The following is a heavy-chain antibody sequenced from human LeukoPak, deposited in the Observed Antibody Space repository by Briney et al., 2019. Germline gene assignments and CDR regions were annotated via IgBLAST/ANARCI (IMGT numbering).Heavy chain of an antibody. CDR2: ISAYNGNT. CDR1: GYTFTSYG. Sequence: ASVKVSCKASGYTFTSYGISWVRQAPGQGLEWMGWISAYNGNTNYAQKLQGRVTMTTDTSTSTVYMELGSLRSEDTAMYYCARDRVAVAGTFYYHYGLDVWGQGTTVTVSS. D-gene: IGHD6-19*01. V-gene: IGHV1-18*01. J-gene: IGHJ6*02. CDR3: ARDRVAVAGTFYYHYGLDV.